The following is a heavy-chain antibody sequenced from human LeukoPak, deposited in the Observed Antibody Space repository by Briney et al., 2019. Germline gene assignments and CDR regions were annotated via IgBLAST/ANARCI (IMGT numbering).Heavy chain of an antibody. CDR1: GGSISSGSYY. CDR3: ARVVGYDSSGYYDAFDI. D-gene: IGHD3-22*01. J-gene: IGHJ3*02. Sequence: SQTLSLTCTVSGGSISSGSYYWSWIRQPAGKGLEWIGRIYTSGSTNYNPSLKSRVTISVDTSKNQFSLKLSSVTAADTAVYYCARVVGYDSSGYYDAFDIWGQGTMVTVSS. CDR2: IYTSGST. V-gene: IGHV4-61*02.